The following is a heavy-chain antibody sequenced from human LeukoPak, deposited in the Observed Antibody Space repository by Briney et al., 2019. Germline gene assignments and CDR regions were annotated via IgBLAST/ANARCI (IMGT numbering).Heavy chain of an antibody. CDR3: AKAFSAYENWPPNWFDR. J-gene: IGHJ5*02. CDR1: GVFFSSYN. Sequence: PGGSLRLSCAVSGVFFSSYNMNWGRQGPGKGMEWVSSISVSGGTTYYDNPVKGRLTTSRENSTNTLSLQMSRLRPEAQAVFYCAKAFSAYENWPPNWFDRGGQGTLVTV. CDR2: ISVSGGTT. D-gene: IGHD5-12*01. V-gene: IGHV3-23*01.